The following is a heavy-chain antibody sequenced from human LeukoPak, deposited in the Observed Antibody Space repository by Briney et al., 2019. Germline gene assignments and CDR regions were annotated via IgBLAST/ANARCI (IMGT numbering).Heavy chain of an antibody. CDR2: INPSGGST. D-gene: IGHD3-22*01. CDR3: ARGQYCYDSSGYHDAFDI. V-gene: IGHV1-46*01. Sequence: ASVKVSCKASGYTFTGYYMHWVRQAPGQGLEWMGIINPSGGSTSYAQKFQGRVTMTRDTSTSTVYMELSSLRSEDTAVYYCARGQYCYDSSGYHDAFDIWGQGTMVTVSS. CDR1: GYTFTGYY. J-gene: IGHJ3*02.